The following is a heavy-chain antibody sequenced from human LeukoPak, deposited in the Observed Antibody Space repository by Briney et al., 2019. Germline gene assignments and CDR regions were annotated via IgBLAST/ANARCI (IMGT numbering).Heavy chain of an antibody. D-gene: IGHD2-2*01. Sequence: GGSLRLSCAASGFTFSSYAMSWVRQAPGKGLEWVSAISGSGGSTYYADSVKGRFTISRDNSKNTLYLQMNSLRAEDTAVYYCAKPYCSSTSCYPDYYYYGMDVWGQGTTVTVSS. CDR2: ISGSGGST. CDR1: GFTFSSYA. J-gene: IGHJ6*02. CDR3: AKPYCSSTSCYPDYYYYGMDV. V-gene: IGHV3-23*01.